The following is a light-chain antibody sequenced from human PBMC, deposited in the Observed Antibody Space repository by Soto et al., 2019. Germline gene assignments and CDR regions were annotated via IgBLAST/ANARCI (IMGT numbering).Light chain of an antibody. J-gene: IGKJ4*01. Sequence: EIVMTQSPATLSVSPGERATLSCRASQSVSSDLAWYHQKPGQPPRLLVHGASTRATGIPARFSGSGSGTEFTLTINSLEPEDFAVYYCQQYGSSPPLTFGGGTKVDIK. CDR1: QSVSSD. CDR2: GAS. V-gene: IGKV3-15*01. CDR3: QQYGSSPPLT.